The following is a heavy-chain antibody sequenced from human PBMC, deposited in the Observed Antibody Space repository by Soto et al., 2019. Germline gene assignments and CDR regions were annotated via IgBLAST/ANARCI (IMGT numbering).Heavy chain of an antibody. CDR2: IYHSGST. CDR3: ARDPLEGNWFDP. Sequence: QLQLQESGSGLVKPSQTLSLTCAVSGGSISSGGYSWNWIRQPLGKGLEWIGYIYHSGSTYYNPSLKRRVTVSVDKSKNQFSLKLTSVTAADTAVYYCARDPLEGNWFDPWGQGTLVTVSS. CDR1: GGSISSGGYS. V-gene: IGHV4-30-2*01. J-gene: IGHJ5*02.